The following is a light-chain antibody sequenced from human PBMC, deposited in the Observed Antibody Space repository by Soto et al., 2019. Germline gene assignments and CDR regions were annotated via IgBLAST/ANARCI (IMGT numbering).Light chain of an antibody. CDR2: EVS. CDR1: SSDVGGYNF. CDR3: SSYTTSSTVV. V-gene: IGLV2-14*03. Sequence: QSALTQPASVFGSPGQSITFSCTGTSSDVGGYNFVSWYQQHPGKAPKLMIYEVSSRPSGVSNRFSGSKSGNTASLTISGLQPEDEADYYCSSYTTSSTVVFGTVTKVTVL. J-gene: IGLJ1*01.